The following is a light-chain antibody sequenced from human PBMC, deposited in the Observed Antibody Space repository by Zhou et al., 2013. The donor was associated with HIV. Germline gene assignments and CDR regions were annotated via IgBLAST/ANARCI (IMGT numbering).Light chain of an antibody. CDR3: QQYGSSYT. Sequence: EIVLTQSPGTLSLSPGETATLSCRASQSVSNYYLAWYQQQPGQSPRLLIYGASTRATGIPDRFSGSGSGTDFTLTISRLEPEDFAVYYCQQYGSSYTFGQGTKLEIK. V-gene: IGKV3-20*01. CDR2: GAS. J-gene: IGKJ2*01. CDR1: QSVSNYY.